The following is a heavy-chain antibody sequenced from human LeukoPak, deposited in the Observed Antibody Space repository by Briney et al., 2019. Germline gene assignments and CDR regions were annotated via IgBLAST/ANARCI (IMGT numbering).Heavy chain of an antibody. CDR2: IYYSGST. J-gene: IGHJ4*02. Sequence: PSETLSLTCIVSGGSISSSNYYWDWIRQPPGKGLEWIGSIYYSGSTYYNPSLKSRVTISVDTSKNQFSLKLSSVTAADTAVYYCARRPYCSNGICYKRPFDYWGQGTLVTVSS. V-gene: IGHV4-39*07. D-gene: IGHD2-8*01. CDR1: GGSISSSNYY. CDR3: ARRPYCSNGICYKRPFDY.